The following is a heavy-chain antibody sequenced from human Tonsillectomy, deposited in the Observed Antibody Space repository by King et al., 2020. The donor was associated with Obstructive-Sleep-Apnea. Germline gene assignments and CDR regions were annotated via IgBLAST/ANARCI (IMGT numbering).Heavy chain of an antibody. CDR1: GFTFSIFA. V-gene: IGHV3-23*04. CDR3: AKDLSPRISMIRGGYMDV. Sequence: VQLVESGGGLVQPGGSLRLSCGASGFTFSIFAMSWVRQAPGKGLEWVSVISGSGGITEYADSVKGRFIISRDNSKNTLYLQMNSLRAEDTAVYYCAKDLSPRISMIRGGYMDVWGQGTTVIVSS. CDR2: ISGSGGIT. D-gene: IGHD3-10*01. J-gene: IGHJ6*02.